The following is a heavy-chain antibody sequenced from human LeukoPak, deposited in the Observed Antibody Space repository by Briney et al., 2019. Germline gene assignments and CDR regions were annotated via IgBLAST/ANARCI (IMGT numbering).Heavy chain of an antibody. CDR1: GGSISRYR. D-gene: IGHD5-24*01. Sequence: SETLSLTCTVSGGSISRYRWSWIRQAPGKRLEWIGYIYSDGSTNYNPSLKSRVTISVDTSRTHLSLRLSSVTAADTAVYYCARHGADDFFDFWGQGTLVTVSS. CDR2: IYSDGST. V-gene: IGHV4-4*09. J-gene: IGHJ4*02. CDR3: ARHGADDFFDF.